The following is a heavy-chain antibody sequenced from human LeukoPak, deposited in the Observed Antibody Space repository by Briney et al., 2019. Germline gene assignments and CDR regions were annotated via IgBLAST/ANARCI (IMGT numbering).Heavy chain of an antibody. D-gene: IGHD6-13*01. CDR2: ISAYNGNT. CDR3: ATVYSSSRAYYFDY. J-gene: IGHJ4*02. V-gene: IGHV1-18*01. Sequence: ASVKVSCKASGYTFTSYGISWVRQAPGQGLEWMGWISAYNGNTNYAQKLQGRVTMTTDTSTSTAYMELRSLRSDDTAVYYCATVYSSSRAYYFDYWGQGTLVTVSS. CDR1: GYTFTSYG.